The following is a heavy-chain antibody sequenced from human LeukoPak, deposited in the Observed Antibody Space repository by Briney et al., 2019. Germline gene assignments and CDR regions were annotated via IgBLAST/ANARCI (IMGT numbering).Heavy chain of an antibody. J-gene: IGHJ3*02. CDR2: ISAYNGNT. V-gene: IGHV1-18*01. D-gene: IGHD1-26*01. CDR1: GYTFTSYG. Sequence: ASVKVPCKASGYTFTSYGISWVRQAPGQGLEWMGWISAYNGNTKYAQKLQGRVTMTTDTSTSTAYMELSSLRSEDTAVYYCATDSYSGSSDDAFDIWGQGTMVTVSS. CDR3: ATDSYSGSSDDAFDI.